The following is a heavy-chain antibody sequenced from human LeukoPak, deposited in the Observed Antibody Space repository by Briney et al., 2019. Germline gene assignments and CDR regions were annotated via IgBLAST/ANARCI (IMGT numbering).Heavy chain of an antibody. CDR2: VSHRGST. D-gene: IGHD2-2*01. J-gene: IGHJ4*02. CDR1: GYSISNGYY. V-gene: IGHV4-38-2*02. Sequence: SETLSLTCTVSGYSISNGYYWGWIRQSPGKGLEWVGSVSHRGSTYYNPSLRSRVTISVDRSKQKFSLKLSSVTAADTAMYYCARVKRKYQLLKPLHETPSHYFDYWGQGTLVTVSS. CDR3: ARVKRKYQLLKPLHETPSHYFDY.